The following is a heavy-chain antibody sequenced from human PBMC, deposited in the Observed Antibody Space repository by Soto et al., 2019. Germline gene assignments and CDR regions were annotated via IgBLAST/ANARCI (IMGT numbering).Heavy chain of an antibody. CDR1: GGTFSSYA. Sequence: SVKVSCTASGGTFSSYAISWVRQAPGQGLEWMGGIIPIFGTANYAQKFQGRVTITADESTSTAYMELSSLRSEDTAVYYCARGRTPTYYYDSSGYGFDYWGQGTLVTVSS. V-gene: IGHV1-69*13. CDR2: IIPIFGTA. J-gene: IGHJ4*02. D-gene: IGHD3-22*01. CDR3: ARGRTPTYYYDSSGYGFDY.